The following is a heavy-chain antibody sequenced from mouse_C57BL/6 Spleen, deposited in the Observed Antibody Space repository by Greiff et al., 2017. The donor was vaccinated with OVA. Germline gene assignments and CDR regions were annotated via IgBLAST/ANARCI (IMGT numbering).Heavy chain of an antibody. CDR3: ARRTYYGNHGYFDV. CDR1: GYSFTGYY. D-gene: IGHD2-10*01. CDR2: INPSTGGT. J-gene: IGHJ1*03. V-gene: IGHV1-42*01. Sequence: VQLKESGPELVKPGASVKISCKASGYSFTGYYMNWVKHSPEKSLEWIGEINPSTGGTTYNQKFKAKATLTVDKSSSTAYMQRKSLTSEDSAVEYCARRTYYGNHGYFDVWGTGTTVTVSS.